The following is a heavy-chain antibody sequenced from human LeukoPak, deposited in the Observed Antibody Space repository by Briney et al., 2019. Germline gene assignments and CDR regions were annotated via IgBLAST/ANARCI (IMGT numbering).Heavy chain of an antibody. CDR2: INHSGST. CDR3: ARHDFWSGKYWFDP. CDR1: GGSFSGYY. V-gene: IGHV4-34*01. Sequence: SETLSLTCAVYGGSFSGYYWSWIRQPPGKGLEWIGEINHSGSTNCNPSLKSRVTISVDTSKNQFSLKLSSVTAADTAVYYCARHDFWSGKYWFDPWGQGTLVTVSS. J-gene: IGHJ5*02. D-gene: IGHD3-3*01.